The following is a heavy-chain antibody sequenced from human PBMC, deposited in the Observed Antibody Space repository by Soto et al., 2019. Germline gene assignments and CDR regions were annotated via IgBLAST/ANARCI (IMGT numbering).Heavy chain of an antibody. D-gene: IGHD3-3*01. V-gene: IGHV3-33*01. J-gene: IGHJ6*02. CDR2: IWYDGSNK. CDR1: GFTFSSYG. CDR3: ARELRITIFGVVTLSRPNDYGMDV. Sequence: GGSLRLSCAASGFTFSSYGMHWVRQAPGKGLEWVAVIWYDGSNKYYADSVKGRFTISRDNSKNTLYLQMNSLRAEDTAVYYCARELRITIFGVVTLSRPNDYGMDVWGQGTTVTVSS.